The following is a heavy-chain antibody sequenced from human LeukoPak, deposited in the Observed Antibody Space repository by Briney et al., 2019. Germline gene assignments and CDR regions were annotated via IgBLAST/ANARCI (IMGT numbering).Heavy chain of an antibody. Sequence: ASVKVSCKASGGTFSNYGISWVRQAPGQGLEWMGRIIPIIGITNYAQKFQGRVTITADKSTSTAYVELTSLRPEDTAVYYCARWAGYCGSATCPYYLDFWGQGTLVTVSS. CDR1: GGTFSNYG. V-gene: IGHV1-69*04. CDR2: IIPIIGIT. J-gene: IGHJ4*02. D-gene: IGHD2-2*01. CDR3: ARWAGYCGSATCPYYLDF.